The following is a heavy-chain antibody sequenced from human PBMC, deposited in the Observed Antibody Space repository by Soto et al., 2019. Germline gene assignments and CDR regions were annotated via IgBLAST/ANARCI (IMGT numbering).Heavy chain of an antibody. D-gene: IGHD3-10*01. V-gene: IGHV3-30-3*01. Sequence: QVQLVESGGGVVQPGRSLRLSCAASGFTFSSYAMHWVRQAPGKGLEWVAVISYDGSNKYYADSVKGRFTISRDNSKNTLYLQMSSLRGEDTAVYYCARDRGGSGSYAGYWGQGTLVTVSS. CDR3: ARDRGGSGSYAGY. J-gene: IGHJ4*02. CDR2: ISYDGSNK. CDR1: GFTFSSYA.